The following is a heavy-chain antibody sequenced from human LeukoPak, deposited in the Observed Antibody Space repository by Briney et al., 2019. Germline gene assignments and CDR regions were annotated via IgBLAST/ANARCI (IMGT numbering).Heavy chain of an antibody. D-gene: IGHD6-13*01. CDR3: AKAPHSGTEWYFDL. CDR2: ISWNSLFI. J-gene: IGHJ2*01. Sequence: PGRSRRLSCAASGFSLDDYAMHWVRQAPGKGLEWVSSISWNSLFIGYADSVKGRFTISRDNAKNSLYLQLNSLRPEDTAFYYCAKAPHSGTEWYFDLWGRGTLVTVSS. V-gene: IGHV3-9*01. CDR1: GFSLDDYA.